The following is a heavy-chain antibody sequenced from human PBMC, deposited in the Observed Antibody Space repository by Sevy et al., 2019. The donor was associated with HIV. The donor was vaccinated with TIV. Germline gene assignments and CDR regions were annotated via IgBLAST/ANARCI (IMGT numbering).Heavy chain of an antibody. D-gene: IGHD3-3*01. CDR3: TAGVGTSDFDY. CDR2: IKSKTDGGTR. Sequence: GGSLRLSCLASGFTFKNAWMSWVRQTPGKGLEWVGRIKSKTDGGTRDFAAVVKGRFAITRDDSKNTVSLQMDNLRTEDTAIYYCTAGVGTSDFDYWGQGILVTVSP. V-gene: IGHV3-15*01. CDR1: GFTFKNAW. J-gene: IGHJ4*02.